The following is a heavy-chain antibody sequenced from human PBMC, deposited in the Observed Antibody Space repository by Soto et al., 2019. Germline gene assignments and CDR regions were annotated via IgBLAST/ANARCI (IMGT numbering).Heavy chain of an antibody. CDR3: AASLAAICGRY. CDR2: INSDGTTT. Sequence: VQLVESGGGLVQPGGSLRLSCAASELTFTNYWMHWVRQTPGKGLVWVSRINSDGTTTTYADSVKGRVTISRDNAKNTLHLQMNSLRVEDTAVYYCAASLAAICGRYWGQGTLVTVSS. V-gene: IGHV3-74*01. J-gene: IGHJ4*02. D-gene: IGHD2-2*02. CDR1: ELTFTNYW.